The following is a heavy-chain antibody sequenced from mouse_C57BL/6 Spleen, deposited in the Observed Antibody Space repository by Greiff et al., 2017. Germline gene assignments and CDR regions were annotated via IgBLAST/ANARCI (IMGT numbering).Heavy chain of an antibody. D-gene: IGHD2-12*01. CDR2: ISGGGGNT. V-gene: IGHV5-9*01. Sequence: EVQVVESGGGLVKPGGSLKLSCAASGFTFSSYTMSWVRQTPEKRLEWVATISGGGGNTYYPESVKGRFTISSDNAKNTLYLQMSSLRSEDTALYYCARRLYSFDYWGQGTTLTVSS. CDR3: ARRLYSFDY. CDR1: GFTFSSYT. J-gene: IGHJ2*01.